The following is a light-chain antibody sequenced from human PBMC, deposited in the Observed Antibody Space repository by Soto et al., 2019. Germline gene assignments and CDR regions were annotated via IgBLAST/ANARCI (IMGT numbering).Light chain of an antibody. Sequence: QSVLTQPASVSGSPGQSITISCTGTSSDVGAYNYVSWYQQYPGKAPKLMIYEVTNRPSGVSDRFSGSKSGNTASPTISGLQAEDEADYYCSSYTSSTTYVFGTGTKVTVL. V-gene: IGLV2-14*01. CDR3: SSYTSSTTYV. J-gene: IGLJ1*01. CDR1: SSDVGAYNY. CDR2: EVT.